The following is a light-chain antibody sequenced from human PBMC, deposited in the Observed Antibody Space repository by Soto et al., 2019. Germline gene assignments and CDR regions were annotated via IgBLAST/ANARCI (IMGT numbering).Light chain of an antibody. CDR1: QSVNNSY. J-gene: IGKJ2*01. Sequence: EIVLTQSRATLSLSPGERATLSCGASQSVNNSYLAWYQQKPGLAPRLLIYDPSSRATGIPDRFSGSGSGTDFTLTISRLEPEDFAVYYCQQYGSSPPYTFGQGTKLEIK. V-gene: IGKV3D-20*01. CDR2: DPS. CDR3: QQYGSSPPYT.